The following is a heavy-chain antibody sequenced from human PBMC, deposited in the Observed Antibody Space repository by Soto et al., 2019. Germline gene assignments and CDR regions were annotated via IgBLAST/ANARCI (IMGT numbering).Heavy chain of an antibody. CDR1: GFTFSGSA. CDR3: TRSGSGWYY. Sequence: GGSLRLSCAASGFTFSGSAMHWFRQASGKGLEWVGRIRSKANSYATAYAASVKGRFTISRDDSKNTAYLQMNSLKTEDTAVYYCTRSGSGWYYWGQGTLVTVSS. CDR2: IRSKANSYAT. V-gene: IGHV3-73*01. D-gene: IGHD6-19*01. J-gene: IGHJ4*02.